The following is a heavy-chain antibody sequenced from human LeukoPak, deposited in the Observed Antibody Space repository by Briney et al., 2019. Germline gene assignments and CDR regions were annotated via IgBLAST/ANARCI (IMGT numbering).Heavy chain of an antibody. Sequence: GESLKISCKGSGYSFTSYWIGWVRQMPGKGLEWMGIIYPGDSDTRYSPSFQGQVTISADKSISTAYLQWSSLKASDTAMYYCARFAYCSGTSCLYDAFDIWGQGTMVTVSS. D-gene: IGHD2-2*01. CDR3: ARFAYCSGTSCLYDAFDI. CDR1: GYSFTSYW. CDR2: IYPGDSDT. V-gene: IGHV5-51*01. J-gene: IGHJ3*02.